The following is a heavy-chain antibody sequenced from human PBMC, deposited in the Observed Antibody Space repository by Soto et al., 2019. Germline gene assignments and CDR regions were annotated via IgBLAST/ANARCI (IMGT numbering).Heavy chain of an antibody. CDR1: GFTFSNYG. Sequence: QVQLVKSGGGVVQPGRSLRLSCAASGFTFSNYGMHWVRQAPGKGLEWVAFISDDGSNKYYADSMKGRFTLSRDNSRRTLYLQMSSLRVEDTAVYYCTKRRNVLRFLEWSSGMEVWGQGTTVTVSS. J-gene: IGHJ6*02. CDR2: ISDDGSNK. CDR3: TKRRNVLRFLEWSSGMEV. D-gene: IGHD3-3*01. V-gene: IGHV3-30*18.